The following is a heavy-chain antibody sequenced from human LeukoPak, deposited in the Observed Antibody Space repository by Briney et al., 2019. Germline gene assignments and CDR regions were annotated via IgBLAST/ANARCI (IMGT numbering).Heavy chain of an antibody. J-gene: IGHJ4*02. V-gene: IGHV4-34*01. CDR3: ARDGGSSGYDLDY. CDR1: GGSFSGYY. CDR2: INHSGST. Sequence: SETLSLTCAVYGGSFSGYYWSWIRQPPGKGLEWIGEINHSGSTNYNPSLKSRVTISVDTSKNQFSLKLSSVTAADTAVYYCARDGGSSGYDLDYWGQGTLVTVSS. D-gene: IGHD5-12*01.